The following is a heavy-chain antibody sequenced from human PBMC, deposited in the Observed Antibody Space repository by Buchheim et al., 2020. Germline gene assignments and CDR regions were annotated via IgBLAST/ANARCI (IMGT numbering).Heavy chain of an antibody. CDR1: GFTFSSYA. V-gene: IGHV3-23*01. J-gene: IGHJ4*02. D-gene: IGHD3-3*01. CDR3: AKDHDDFWSGYYSDIDY. Sequence: EVQLLESGGGLVQPGGSLRRSCAASGFTFSSYAMNWVRQGPGKGLEWVSAISGSGGTTYYADSVKGRFTISRDNSKNTLYLQLNSLRADDTAVYFCAKDHDDFWSGYYSDIDYWGQGAL. CDR2: ISGSGGTT.